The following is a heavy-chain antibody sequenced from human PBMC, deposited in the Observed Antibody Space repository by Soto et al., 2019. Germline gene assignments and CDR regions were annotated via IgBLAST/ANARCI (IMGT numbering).Heavy chain of an antibody. Sequence: SVKVSCKASGGTFSSYALSWVRQAPGQGLEWMGGIIPIFGSANYAQKFQGRVTITADDSTSTAYMELSSLRPDDTAVYYCAREVTVATYHFDYWGQGTLVTVSS. J-gene: IGHJ4*02. CDR1: GGTFSSYA. CDR2: IIPIFGSA. V-gene: IGHV1-69*13. CDR3: AREVTVATYHFDY. D-gene: IGHD5-12*01.